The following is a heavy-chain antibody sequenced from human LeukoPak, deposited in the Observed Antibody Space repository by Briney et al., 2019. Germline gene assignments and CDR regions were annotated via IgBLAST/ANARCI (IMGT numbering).Heavy chain of an antibody. CDR3: TSGLIAIESDNNLYQYMDG. J-gene: IGHJ6*03. Sequence: GGSLRLSCSGSGFTFSVYSMNWVRQAPGKGLEWVSSITSKSNYIYYADSVKGRFTISRDNAMNSVFLQLNSLRAEDSAVYYCTSGLIAIESDNNLYQYMDGWGKGTTVTVSS. V-gene: IGHV3-21*01. CDR1: GFTFSVYS. D-gene: IGHD2-21*01. CDR2: ITSKSNYI.